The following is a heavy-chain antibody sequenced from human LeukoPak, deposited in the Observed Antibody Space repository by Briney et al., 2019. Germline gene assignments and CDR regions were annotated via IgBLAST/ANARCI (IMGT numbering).Heavy chain of an antibody. CDR2: ISSFSDTI. CDR3: ATDY. Sequence: GGSLRLSCAASGFTFSSYSMNWVRQAPGKGLEWVSYISSFSDTIYYADSVKGRFTISRDNAKNSLYLQMNSLRAEDTAVYYCATDYWGQGTLVTVSS. CDR1: GFTFSSYS. V-gene: IGHV3-48*04. J-gene: IGHJ4*02.